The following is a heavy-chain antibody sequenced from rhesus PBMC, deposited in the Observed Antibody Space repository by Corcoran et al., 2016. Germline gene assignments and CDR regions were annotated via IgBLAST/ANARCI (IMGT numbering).Heavy chain of an antibody. D-gene: IGHD6-25*01. CDR1: GYSISSGYD. CDR2: IYGSSGST. V-gene: IGHV4-76*01. Sequence: QVQLQESGPGVVKPSETLSLTCAVSGYSISSGYDWSWIRQPPGKGLEWIGYIYGSSGSTNYNPSLKNRVTISKDTSKNHVSLKLSSVTAADPAVYYCARDGGSWKGYFDYWGQGVLVTVSS. J-gene: IGHJ4*01. CDR3: ARDGGSWKGYFDY.